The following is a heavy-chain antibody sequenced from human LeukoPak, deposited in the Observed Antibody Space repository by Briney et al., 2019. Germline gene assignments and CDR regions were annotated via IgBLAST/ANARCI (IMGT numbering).Heavy chain of an antibody. Sequence: SETLSLTCTVSGGSISSGSYYWSWIRQPAGKGLEWIGRIYTSGSTNYNPSLKSRVTISVDTSKNQFSLKLSSVTAADTAVYYCARGAVALLYWGQGTLVTVSS. CDR1: GGSISSGSYY. D-gene: IGHD6-19*01. CDR3: ARGAVALLY. V-gene: IGHV4-61*02. J-gene: IGHJ4*02. CDR2: IYTSGST.